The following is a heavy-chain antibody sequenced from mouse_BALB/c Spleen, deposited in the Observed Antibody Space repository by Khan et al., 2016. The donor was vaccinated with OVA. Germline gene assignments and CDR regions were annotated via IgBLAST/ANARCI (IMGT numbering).Heavy chain of an antibody. CDR1: GYTFTDYV. CDR3: ARSHGGY. V-gene: IGHV9-3-1*01. Sequence: LVESGPDLKKPGATVKISCTASGYTFTDYVMNWVKQAPGKGLKWMGWINTSTGEPTYAADFKGRFALSLATSASTAYLQINSRKNEDTATXFCARSHGGYWGQGTTLTVSS. D-gene: IGHD6-1*01. CDR2: INTSTGEP. J-gene: IGHJ2*01.